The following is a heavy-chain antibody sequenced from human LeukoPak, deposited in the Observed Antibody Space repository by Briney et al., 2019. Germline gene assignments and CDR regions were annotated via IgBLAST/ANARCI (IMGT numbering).Heavy chain of an antibody. CDR1: GYTLTELS. V-gene: IGHV1-24*01. Sequence: GASVKVSCKVSGYTLTELSMHWVRQAPGKGLEWMGGFDPEDGETIYAQKFQGRVTMTEDTSTDTAYMELSSLRSEDTAVYYCAKALVGATTDAFDIWGQGTMVTVSS. CDR3: AKALVGATTDAFDI. CDR2: FDPEDGET. D-gene: IGHD1-26*01. J-gene: IGHJ3*02.